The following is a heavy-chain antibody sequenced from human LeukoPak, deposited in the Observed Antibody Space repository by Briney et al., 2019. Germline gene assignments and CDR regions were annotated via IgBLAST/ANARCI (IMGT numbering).Heavy chain of an antibody. J-gene: IGHJ5*02. V-gene: IGHV4-59*08. CDR3: AGLLRGFGITIFGVVNGAFDP. Sequence: SETLSLTCTVSGGSISSYYWSWIRQPPGKGLEWIGYIYYSGSTNYNPSLKSRVTISVDTSKNQFSLKLSSVTAADTAVYYCAGLLRGFGITIFGVVNGAFDPWGQGTLVTVSS. CDR2: IYYSGST. D-gene: IGHD3-3*01. CDR1: GGSISSYY.